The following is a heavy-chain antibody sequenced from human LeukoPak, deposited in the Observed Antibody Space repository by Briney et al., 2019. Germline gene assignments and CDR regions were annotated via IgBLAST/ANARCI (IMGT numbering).Heavy chain of an antibody. V-gene: IGHV3-33*03. Sequence: GGSLRLSCAASGFTFSRYDMHWVRQAPGKGLEWVAYIYYDGSNKYYADSVKRRFTIPRDNSKNTLHLQMNSLRAEDTAVYYCTTEPPMYYYDEPGSRDAFDIWGQGTLVTVSS. J-gene: IGHJ3*02. CDR2: IYYDGSNK. D-gene: IGHD3-22*01. CDR3: TTEPPMYYYDEPGSRDAFDI. CDR1: GFTFSRYD.